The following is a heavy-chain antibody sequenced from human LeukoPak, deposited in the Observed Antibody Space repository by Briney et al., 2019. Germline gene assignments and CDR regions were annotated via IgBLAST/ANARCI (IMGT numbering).Heavy chain of an antibody. Sequence: PGGSLRLSCAASGFTFSSYGMHWVRQAPGKGLEWVAVISYDGSNKYYADSVKGRSTISRENAKNSLYLQMNSLRAGDTAVYYCARGGADGAFDIWGQGTMVTVSS. D-gene: IGHD3-16*01. V-gene: IGHV3-30*03. J-gene: IGHJ3*02. CDR1: GFTFSSYG. CDR2: ISYDGSNK. CDR3: ARGGADGAFDI.